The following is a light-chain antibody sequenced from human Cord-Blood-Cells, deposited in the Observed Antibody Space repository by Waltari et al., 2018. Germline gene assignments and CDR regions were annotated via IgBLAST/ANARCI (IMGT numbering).Light chain of an antibody. V-gene: IGKV3-11*01. J-gene: IGKJ4*01. Sequence: EIVLTQYPATLSLSPGERATLSFRPSQSASSHLAWYHQKPGQAPRLLIYDVSTRATGIAARFSGSGSGTDFTLTISSLEPEDLAVYYCQQRSNWPPTFGGGTKVEIK. CDR3: QQRSNWPPT. CDR2: DVS. CDR1: QSASSH.